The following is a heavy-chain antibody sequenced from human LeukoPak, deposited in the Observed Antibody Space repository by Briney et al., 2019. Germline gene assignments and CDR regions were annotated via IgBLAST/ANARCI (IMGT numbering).Heavy chain of an antibody. J-gene: IGHJ3*02. V-gene: IGHV4-59*01. CDR3: AREERDGEEAFDI. Sequence: SETLSLTCTVSGGSISSYYWSWIRQPPGKGLEWIGYIYYSGSTNYNPSLKSRVTISVDTSKNQFSLKLSSVIAADTAVYYCAREERDGEEAFDIWGQGTMVTVSS. CDR2: IYYSGST. D-gene: IGHD3-10*01. CDR1: GGSISSYY.